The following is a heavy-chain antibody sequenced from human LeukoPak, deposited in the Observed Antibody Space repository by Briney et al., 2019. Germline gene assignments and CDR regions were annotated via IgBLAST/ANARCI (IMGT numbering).Heavy chain of an antibody. CDR1: GDSISSGGNY. V-gene: IGHV4-31*03. Sequence: SETLSLTCTVSGDSISSGGNYWSCLRQHPGKGLEWIGYIYYSGSTYYNPSLKSRLTISVDTSNNQFSLKLSSVTAADTAVYYCARWGNSGYASGYFDYWGQGTLVTVSS. CDR3: ARWGNSGYASGYFDY. D-gene: IGHD5-12*01. CDR2: IYYSGST. J-gene: IGHJ4*02.